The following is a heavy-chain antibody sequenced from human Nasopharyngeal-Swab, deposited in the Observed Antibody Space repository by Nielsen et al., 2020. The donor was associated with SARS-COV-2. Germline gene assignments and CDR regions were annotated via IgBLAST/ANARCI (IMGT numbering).Heavy chain of an antibody. CDR3: AKDMTAKYCSSTSCQRKDAFDI. J-gene: IGHJ3*02. D-gene: IGHD2-2*01. CDR2: IRYDGSNK. CDR1: GFTFSSYG. Sequence: GESLKISCAASGFTFSSYGMHWVRQAPGKGLEWVAFIRYDGSNKYYADSVKGRFTISRDNSKNTLYLQMNSLRAEDTAVYYCAKDMTAKYCSSTSCQRKDAFDIWGQGTMVTVSS. V-gene: IGHV3-30*02.